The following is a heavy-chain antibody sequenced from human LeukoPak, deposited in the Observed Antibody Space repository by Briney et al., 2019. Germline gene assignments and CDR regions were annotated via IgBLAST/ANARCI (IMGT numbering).Heavy chain of an antibody. CDR3: ARHWDYSGYSGY. J-gene: IGHJ4*02. CDR2: IYYSGST. CDR1: GGSISSSGYY. D-gene: IGHD5-12*01. V-gene: IGHV4-39*01. Sequence: SETLSLTCTVSGGSISSSGYYWGWIRQPPGKGLEWIGSIYYSGSTYYNPSLKSRVTISVDTSKSQFSLKLSSVTAADTAVYYCARHWDYSGYSGYWGQGTLVTVSS.